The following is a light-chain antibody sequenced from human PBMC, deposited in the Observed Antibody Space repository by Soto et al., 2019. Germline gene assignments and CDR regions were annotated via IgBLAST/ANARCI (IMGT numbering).Light chain of an antibody. J-gene: IGLJ3*02. CDR1: SSDVGSYDL. V-gene: IGLV2-23*02. CDR3: CSSVGSPNGV. CDR2: EVN. Sequence: QSVLTQPASVSGSPGQSIAISCTGTSSDVGSYDLVSWYQQHPGKAPTLMIYEVNKRPSGVSNRFSGSKSGNTASLTISGLQAEDEADYFCCSSVGSPNGVFGGGTKLTVL.